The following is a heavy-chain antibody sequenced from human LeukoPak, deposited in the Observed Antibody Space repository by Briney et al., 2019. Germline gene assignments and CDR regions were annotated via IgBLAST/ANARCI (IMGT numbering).Heavy chain of an antibody. CDR2: IYWNDDK. D-gene: IGHD3-22*01. CDR1: GFSLSTSGVG. V-gene: IGHV2-5*01. J-gene: IGHJ3*01. Sequence: SGPTLVKPTQTLTLTCTFSGFSLSTSGVGVGWIRQPPGKALEWLALIYWNDDKRYSPSLKSRLTITKDTSKNQVVLTMTNMDPVENGQYLCAKRIEGDPPGDDSCGYKCGFGYWGPGTMVTVSS. CDR3: AKRIEGDPPGDDSCGYKCGFGY.